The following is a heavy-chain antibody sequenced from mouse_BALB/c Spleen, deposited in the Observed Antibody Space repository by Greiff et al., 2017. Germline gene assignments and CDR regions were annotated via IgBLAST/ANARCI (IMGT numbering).Heavy chain of an antibody. Sequence: EVQLVESGGGLVKPGGSLKLSCAASGFAFSSYDMSWVRQTPEKRLEWVAYISSGGGSTYYPDTVKGRFTISRDNAKNTLYLQMSSLKSEDTAMYYCARGYYDFYYAMDYWGQGTSVTVSS. J-gene: IGHJ4*01. CDR2: ISSGGGST. V-gene: IGHV5-12-1*01. D-gene: IGHD2-4*01. CDR1: GFAFSSYD. CDR3: ARGYYDFYYAMDY.